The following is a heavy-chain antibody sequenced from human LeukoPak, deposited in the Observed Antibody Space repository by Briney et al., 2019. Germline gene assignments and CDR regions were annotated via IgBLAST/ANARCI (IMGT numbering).Heavy chain of an antibody. CDR3: ARDYYYDSSGYWNFDY. V-gene: IGHV1-2*02. CDR2: INPNSGGT. J-gene: IGHJ4*02. D-gene: IGHD3-22*01. CDR1: GYTFTGYY. Sequence: ASVKVSCKASGYTFTGYYMHWVRQAPGQGLEWVGWINPNSGGTNYAQKFQGRVTVTRDTSISTAYMELSRLRSDDTAVYYCARDYYYDSSGYWNFDYWGQGTLVTVSS.